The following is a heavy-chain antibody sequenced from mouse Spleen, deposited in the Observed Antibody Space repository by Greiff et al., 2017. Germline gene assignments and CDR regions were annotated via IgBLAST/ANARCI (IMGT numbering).Heavy chain of an antibody. Sequence: QVQLQQPGAELVMPGASVKLSCKASGYTFTSYWMHWVKQRPGQGLEWIGEIDPSDSYTNYNQKFKGKATLTVDKSSSTAYMQLSSLTSEDSAVYYCARWVYYSNPHFDYWGQGTTLTVSS. D-gene: IGHD2-5*01. CDR1: GYTFTSYW. V-gene: IGHV1-69*01. CDR2: IDPSDSYT. J-gene: IGHJ2*01. CDR3: ARWVYYSNPHFDY.